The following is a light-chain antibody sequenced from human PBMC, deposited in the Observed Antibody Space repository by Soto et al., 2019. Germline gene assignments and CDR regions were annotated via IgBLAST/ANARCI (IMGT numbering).Light chain of an antibody. CDR3: QQFNSYTIT. CDR1: QSISSY. CDR2: AAS. V-gene: IGKV1-39*01. Sequence: DIQMTQSPSSLSASLGDRVTITCRASQSISSYLNWYQQKPGKAPKLLIYAASSLQSGVPSRFSGSGSGTEFTLTIGGLKPDDFATYYCQQFNSYTITFGQGTRLEIK. J-gene: IGKJ5*01.